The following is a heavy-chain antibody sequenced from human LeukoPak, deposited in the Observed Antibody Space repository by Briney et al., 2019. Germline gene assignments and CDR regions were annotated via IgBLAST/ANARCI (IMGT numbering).Heavy chain of an antibody. CDR1: GFTLRGVG. CDR3: VRGVGVSRFNYFDP. J-gene: IGHJ5*02. CDR2: IWYDASDR. V-gene: IGHV3-33*07. D-gene: IGHD5-24*01. Sequence: PGRSLTLSCAAPGFTLRGVGMYRVRQAPGKGLEWVAVIWYDASDRYYADSVKGRFTISRDNSKNTLFLQMNSLRDDDTAVYHCVRGVGVSRFNYFDPWGQGTLVVVSS.